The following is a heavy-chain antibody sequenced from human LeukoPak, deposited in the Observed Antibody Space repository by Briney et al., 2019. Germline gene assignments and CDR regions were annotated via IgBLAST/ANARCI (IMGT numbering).Heavy chain of an antibody. CDR1: GGSISSYY. CDR3: ATGYSSGWYYFDY. Sequence: SETLSLTCTVSGGSISSYYWSWVRQPPGKGLEWIGYIYYSGSTNYNPSLKSRVTISVDTSKNQFSLKLSSVTAADTAVYYCATGYSSGWYYFDYWGQGTLVTVSS. J-gene: IGHJ4*02. V-gene: IGHV4-59*01. CDR2: IYYSGST. D-gene: IGHD6-19*01.